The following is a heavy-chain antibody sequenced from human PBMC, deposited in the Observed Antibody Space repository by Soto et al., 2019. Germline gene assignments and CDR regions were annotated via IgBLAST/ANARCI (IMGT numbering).Heavy chain of an antibody. CDR1: GYTFTGFY. Sequence: GASVKVSCKASGYTFTGFYMHWVRQAPGQGLEWMGWINPNSGDTEYAQNFQGWVTMTRDTSISTAYMELSRLKSDDAAVYYCARHRFNYYDDTVYYYFDYWGQGTLVTVSS. CDR2: INPNSGDT. J-gene: IGHJ4*02. V-gene: IGHV1-2*04. D-gene: IGHD3-22*01. CDR3: ARHRFNYYDDTVYYYFDY.